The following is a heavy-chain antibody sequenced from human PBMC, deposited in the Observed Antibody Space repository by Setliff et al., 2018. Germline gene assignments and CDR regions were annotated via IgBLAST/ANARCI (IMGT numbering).Heavy chain of an antibody. J-gene: IGHJ4*02. CDR2: INYSGIT. CDR1: GDSISSSSYY. D-gene: IGHD6-6*01. CDR3: ARGRNVAARLLDS. Sequence: PSETLSLTCSVSGDSISSSSYYWGWIRQPPGKGLEWIGSINYSGITYYSPSLKSRVIVSVDTSKNQFSLKLSSVTAADTAVYYCARGRNVAARLLDSWGQGTLVTVSS. V-gene: IGHV4-39*02.